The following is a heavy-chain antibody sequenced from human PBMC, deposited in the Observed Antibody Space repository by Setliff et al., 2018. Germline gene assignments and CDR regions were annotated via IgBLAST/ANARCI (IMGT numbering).Heavy chain of an antibody. Sequence: ASVKVSCKASGGTFSSYAISWVRQAPGQGLEWMGGIIPIFGTANYAQKFQGRVTITTDESTSTAYMELSSLRSEDTAVYYCARDAFLVTSDYYDDPFGDHANWFGPWGQGTLVTVSS. J-gene: IGHJ5*02. V-gene: IGHV1-69*05. CDR2: IIPIFGTA. D-gene: IGHD3-22*01. CDR1: GGTFSSYA. CDR3: ARDAFLVTSDYYDDPFGDHANWFGP.